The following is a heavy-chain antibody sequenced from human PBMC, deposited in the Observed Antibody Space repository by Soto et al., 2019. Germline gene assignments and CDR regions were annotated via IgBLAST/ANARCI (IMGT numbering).Heavy chain of an antibody. Sequence: QVQLVQSGAELKKPGSSVKVSCSASGVTFSSYAFTWVRQAPGQGLGWMGNIIPVFRTSNYAQGFQGRLTISADEYTNTSYMELGSLRSEDTAVYFCAKDGSWDGGGGESWGQGTLVIVSS. V-gene: IGHV1-69*18. CDR2: IIPVFRTS. D-gene: IGHD3-16*01. CDR1: GVTFSSYA. J-gene: IGHJ4*02. CDR3: AKDGSWDGGGGES.